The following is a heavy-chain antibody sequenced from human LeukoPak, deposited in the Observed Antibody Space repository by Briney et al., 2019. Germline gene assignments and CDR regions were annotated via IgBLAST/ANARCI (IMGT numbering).Heavy chain of an antibody. CDR1: GGSISSYY. Sequence: SETLSLTCTVSGGSISSYYWSWIRQPPGKGLEWIGYIYYSVSTNYNPSLKSRVTISVDTSKNQFSLKLSSVTAADTAVYYCARAHPGSWFDPWGQGTLVTVSS. D-gene: IGHD3-10*01. CDR2: IYYSVST. CDR3: ARAHPGSWFDP. V-gene: IGHV4-59*01. J-gene: IGHJ5*02.